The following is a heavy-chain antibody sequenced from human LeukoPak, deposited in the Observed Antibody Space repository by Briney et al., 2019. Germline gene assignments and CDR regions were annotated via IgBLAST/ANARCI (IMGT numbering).Heavy chain of an antibody. CDR2: IIPILGIA. J-gene: IGHJ4*02. V-gene: IGHV1-69*04. D-gene: IGHD5-18*01. CDR1: GGTFSSYA. Sequence: SVKVSCKASGGTFSSYAISWVRQAPGQGLEWMGRIIPILGIANYAQKFQGRVTITADESTSTAYMELSSLRSEDTAVYYCATVRGYSYDLPNFDYWGQGTLVTVSS. CDR3: ATVRGYSYDLPNFDY.